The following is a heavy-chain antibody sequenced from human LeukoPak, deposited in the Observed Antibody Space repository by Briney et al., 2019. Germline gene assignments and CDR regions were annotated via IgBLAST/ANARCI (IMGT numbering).Heavy chain of an antibody. Sequence: GGSLRLSCAASGFTFSSYWMNWARQAPGKGLEWVASINHNGNVNYDVDSVKGRFTISRDNAKNSLYLQMNSLRVEDTAVYYCARGGNSSWDYWGQGALVTVSS. CDR1: GFTFSSYW. CDR2: INHNGNVN. CDR3: ARGGNSSWDY. V-gene: IGHV3-7*01. D-gene: IGHD6-6*01. J-gene: IGHJ4*02.